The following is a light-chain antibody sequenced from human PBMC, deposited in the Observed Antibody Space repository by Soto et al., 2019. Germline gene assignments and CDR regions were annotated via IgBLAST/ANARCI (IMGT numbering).Light chain of an antibody. J-gene: IGKJ4*01. V-gene: IGKV3-11*01. CDR2: DAS. CDR3: QQRSNWPLLT. CDR1: QSVSSY. Sequence: EIVLTQSPATLSLSPGERATLSCRASQSVSSYLAWYQQKPGQAPRLLIYDASNRATGIPARFSGSGSGTDCTLTISSLEPEDFRVYYCQQRSNWPLLTFGGGTKVEIK.